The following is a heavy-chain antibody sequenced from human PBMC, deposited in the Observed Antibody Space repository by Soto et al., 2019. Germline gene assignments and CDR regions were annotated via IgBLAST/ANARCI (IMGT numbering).Heavy chain of an antibody. V-gene: IGHV1-18*04. CDR3: ARDRILDV. CDR2: ISAYNGNT. Sequence: GASVKVSCKASGFTFSRYRINWGRQAPGQGLEWMGWISAYNGNTNYAQKLQGRVTMTTDTSTSTAYMELRSLRSDDTAVYYCARDRILDVWGQGTTVTVSS. J-gene: IGHJ6*02. CDR1: GFTFSRYR.